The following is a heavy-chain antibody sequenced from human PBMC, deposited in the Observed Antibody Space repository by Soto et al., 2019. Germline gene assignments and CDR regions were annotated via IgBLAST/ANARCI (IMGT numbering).Heavy chain of an antibody. CDR2: IYYSGST. D-gene: IGHD3-10*01. Sequence: SETLSLTCTVSGGSISSYYWTWIRQPPGKGLEWIGYIYYSGSTYYTHSVKGRFTISRDNSKNTLYLQMNSLRAEDTAVYYCARDQEWSTMVRGVIAGNYYYYGMDVWGQGTTVTVSS. V-gene: IGHV4-59*12. CDR3: ARDQEWSTMVRGVIAGNYYYYGMDV. CDR1: GGSISSYY. J-gene: IGHJ6*02.